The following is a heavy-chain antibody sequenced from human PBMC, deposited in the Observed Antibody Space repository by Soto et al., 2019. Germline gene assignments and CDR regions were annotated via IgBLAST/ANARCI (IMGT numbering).Heavy chain of an antibody. Sequence: EVQLVESGGGLVQPGGSLRLSCAASGFTFSSYWMHWVRQAPGKGLVWVSRINSDGSSTSYADSVKGRFTISRDNAKNTPYLQMISLRTEDTAVYYCVRDAATDAFDIWGQGTTVTVSS. V-gene: IGHV3-74*01. CDR3: VRDAATDAFDI. CDR2: INSDGSST. J-gene: IGHJ3*02. CDR1: GFTFSSYW. D-gene: IGHD6-25*01.